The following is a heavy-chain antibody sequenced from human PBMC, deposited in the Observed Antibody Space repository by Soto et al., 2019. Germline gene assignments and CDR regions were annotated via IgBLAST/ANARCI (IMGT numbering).Heavy chain of an antibody. Sequence: ASVKVSWKTSGYTFTNYVVDWVRQAPGQGLEWMGWINSGNGNTKYSEKFQGRVTITRDTSASTAYMELNSLTSEDTAVYYCARGLTIFGVVIGYWGQGTLVTVSS. CDR2: INSGNGNT. V-gene: IGHV1-3*01. CDR1: GYTFTNYV. J-gene: IGHJ4*02. D-gene: IGHD3-3*01. CDR3: ARGLTIFGVVIGY.